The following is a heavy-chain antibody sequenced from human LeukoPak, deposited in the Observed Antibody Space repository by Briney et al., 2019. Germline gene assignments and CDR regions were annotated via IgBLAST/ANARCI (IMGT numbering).Heavy chain of an antibody. CDR2: IYTSGST. CDR3: ARDSFSVAGYYYYYGMDV. J-gene: IGHJ6*02. D-gene: IGHD6-19*01. Sequence: SETLFLTCTVSGGSISSYYWSWIRQPAGKGLELIGRIYTSGSTNYNPSLKSRVTMSVDTSKNQFSLKLSSVTAADTAVYYCARDSFSVAGYYYYYGMDVWGQGTTVTVSS. CDR1: GGSISSYY. V-gene: IGHV4-4*07.